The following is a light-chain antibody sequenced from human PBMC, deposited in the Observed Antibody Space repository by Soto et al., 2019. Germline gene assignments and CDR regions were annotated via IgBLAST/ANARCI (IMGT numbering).Light chain of an antibody. J-gene: IGKJ1*01. V-gene: IGKV4-1*01. CDR2: WAS. Sequence: DIVMTQSPDSLAVSLGERATTSCKSSQSVLYSFNNVNHLTWYQQKPGQPPKLLIYWASTRESGVPGRFSGSGSGTDFTLTISSLQAEDVAVYYCQQYYSSPPTFGQGTKVEIK. CDR1: QSVLYSFNNVNH. CDR3: QQYYSSPPT.